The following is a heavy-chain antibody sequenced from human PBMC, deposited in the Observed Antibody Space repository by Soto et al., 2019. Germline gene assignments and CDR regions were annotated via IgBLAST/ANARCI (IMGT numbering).Heavy chain of an antibody. CDR2: IWYDGSNK. V-gene: IGHV3-33*01. D-gene: IGHD3-3*01. J-gene: IGHJ6*02. CDR3: ARDYDFWSGYAYYYGMDV. CDR1: GFTFSSYG. Sequence: QVQLVESGGGVVQPGRSLRLSCAASGFTFSSYGRHWVRQAPGKGLEWVAVIWYDGSNKYYADSVKGRFTISRDNSKNTMYLQMNSLRAEDTAVYYCARDYDFWSGYAYYYGMDVWGQGTTVTVSS.